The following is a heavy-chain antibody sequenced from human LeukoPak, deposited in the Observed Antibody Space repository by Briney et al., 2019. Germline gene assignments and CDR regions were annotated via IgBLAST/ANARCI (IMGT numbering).Heavy chain of an antibody. V-gene: IGHV3-48*01. CDR1: GFTFSSYS. J-gene: IGHJ4*02. Sequence: LPGGSLRLSCAASGFTFSSYSMNWVRQAPGKGLEWVSYISSSSSTIYYADSVKGRFTISRDNAKNSLYLQMNSLRAEDTAVYYCARQPRFDDYGDYGVHDYWGQGTLVTVSS. CDR2: ISSSSSTI. D-gene: IGHD4-17*01. CDR3: ARQPRFDDYGDYGVHDY.